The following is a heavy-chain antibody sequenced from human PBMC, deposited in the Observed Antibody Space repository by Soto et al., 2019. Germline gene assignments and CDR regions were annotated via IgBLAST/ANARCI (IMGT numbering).Heavy chain of an antibody. D-gene: IGHD3-22*01. V-gene: IGHV3-74*01. CDR3: ARGAFQNYYLSY. J-gene: IGHJ4*02. Sequence: EVQLVESGGDSVQPGGSLRLSCAASGFTFSTNWMHWVRQAPGEGLVWVSSIKGDGSSTSSADSVEGRFTISRDNAKNSVYLHMNSRRADETAVFYWARGAFQNYYLSYLGQRSLVSVSS. CDR2: IKGDGSST. CDR1: GFTFSTNW.